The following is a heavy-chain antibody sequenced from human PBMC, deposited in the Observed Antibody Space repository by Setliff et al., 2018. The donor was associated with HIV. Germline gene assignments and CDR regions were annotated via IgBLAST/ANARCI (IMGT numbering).Heavy chain of an antibody. D-gene: IGHD1-26*01. V-gene: IGHV4-34*01. CDR3: ARGPYSRKFDP. CDR1: GGSFSGSY. Sequence: SETLSLTCAVYGGSFSGSYWSWVRQPPGKGLEWIGEINHSGRTNYNPSLKGRVIMSEDTSKNHFSLRLNSVTAADTAVYFCARGPYSRKFDPWGQGTLVTVSS. J-gene: IGHJ5*02. CDR2: INHSGRT.